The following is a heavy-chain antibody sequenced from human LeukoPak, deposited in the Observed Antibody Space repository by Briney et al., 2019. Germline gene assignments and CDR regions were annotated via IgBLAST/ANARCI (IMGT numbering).Heavy chain of an antibody. CDR2: IYYSGST. CDR1: AVSISSYY. V-gene: IGHV4-59*01. Sequence: SETLSLTCTVSAVSISSYYWSWIRQPPGKGLEWIGYIYYSGSTNYNPSLKSRVTISVDTSKNQFSLKLSSVTAADTAVYYCARDERGWFDPWGQGTLVTVSS. J-gene: IGHJ5*02. D-gene: IGHD3-10*01. CDR3: ARDERGWFDP.